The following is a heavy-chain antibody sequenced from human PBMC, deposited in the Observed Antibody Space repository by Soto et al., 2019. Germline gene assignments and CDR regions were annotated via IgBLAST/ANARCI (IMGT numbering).Heavy chain of an antibody. Sequence: GGLLRLSCAASECTFSDHYMHCIRQAPRKALEWVGRTRNKANSYTTEYASSVKGRFTISRDDSKNSLYLQMNSLKTEDTAVYYCARGSRDGWFSAMAPFAAFDIWGHGTMVTVSP. D-gene: IGHD5-18*01. CDR1: ECTFSDHY. CDR3: ARGSRDGWFSAMAPFAAFDI. V-gene: IGHV3-72*01. CDR2: TRNKANSYTT. J-gene: IGHJ3*02.